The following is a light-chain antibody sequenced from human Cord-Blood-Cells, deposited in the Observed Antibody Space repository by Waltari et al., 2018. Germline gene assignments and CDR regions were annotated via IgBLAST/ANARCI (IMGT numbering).Light chain of an antibody. J-gene: IGKJ1*01. CDR3: QQYGSSPQT. Sequence: LVLTQSPGTLSLSPGERTTLSCRASKSGSSDYLAWYQQKPGQAPRLLIYGASSRATGIPDRFSGSGSGTDFTLTISRLEPEDFAVYYCQQYGSSPQTFGQGTKVEIK. V-gene: IGKV3-20*01. CDR2: GAS. CDR1: KSGSSDY.